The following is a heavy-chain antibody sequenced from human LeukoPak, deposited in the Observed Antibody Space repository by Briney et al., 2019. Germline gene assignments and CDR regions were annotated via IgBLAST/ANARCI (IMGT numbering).Heavy chain of an antibody. J-gene: IGHJ3*02. Sequence: PGGSLRLSCAASGFTFSSYGMHWVRQAPGKGLEWVAVISYDGSNKYYADSVKGRFTISRDNSKNTLYLQMNSLRAEDTAVYYCARSSPDAFDIWGQGTMVTVSS. CDR3: ARSSPDAFDI. CDR1: GFTFSSYG. D-gene: IGHD6-6*01. V-gene: IGHV3-30*03. CDR2: ISYDGSNK.